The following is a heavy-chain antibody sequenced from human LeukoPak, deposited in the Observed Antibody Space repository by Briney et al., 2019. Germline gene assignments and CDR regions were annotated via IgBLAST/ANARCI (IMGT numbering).Heavy chain of an antibody. Sequence: ASVKVSRKASGYTFTGYYMHWVRQAPGQELEWMGWINPNSGGTNYAQKFQGRVNMTRDTSISTAYMELSRLRSDDTAVYYCARRRDIGSSRSFDPWGQGTLVTVSS. CDR3: ARRRDIGSSRSFDP. V-gene: IGHV1-2*02. J-gene: IGHJ5*02. D-gene: IGHD5-12*01. CDR2: INPNSGGT. CDR1: GYTFTGYY.